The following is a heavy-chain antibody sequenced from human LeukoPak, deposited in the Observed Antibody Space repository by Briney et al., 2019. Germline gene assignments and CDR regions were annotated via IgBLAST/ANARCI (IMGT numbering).Heavy chain of an antibody. CDR2: ISSSGSTI. J-gene: IGHJ4*02. CDR1: GFTFSDYY. Sequence: PGGSLRLSCAASGFTFSDYYVSWIRQAPGKGLEWVSYISSSGSTIYYADSVKGRFTISRDNAKNSLYLQMNSLRAEDTAVYYCASRQRGYSYGRSDYWGQGTLVTVSS. CDR3: ASRQRGYSYGRSDY. D-gene: IGHD5-18*01. V-gene: IGHV3-11*01.